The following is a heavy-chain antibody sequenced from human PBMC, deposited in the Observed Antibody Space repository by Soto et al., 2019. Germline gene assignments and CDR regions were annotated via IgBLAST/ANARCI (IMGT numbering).Heavy chain of an antibody. D-gene: IGHD2-2*01. V-gene: IGHV3-48*03. CDR2: ISSSGSTI. CDR1: GFTFSSYE. Sequence: PGGSLRLSCAASGFTFSSYEMNWVRQAPGKGLEWVSYISSSGSTIYYADSVKGRFTISRDNAKNTLYLQMNSLRAEDTAVYYCAKRGDIVEVSRTFVGYGMDVWGQGTTVTVSS. CDR3: AKRGDIVEVSRTFVGYGMDV. J-gene: IGHJ6*02.